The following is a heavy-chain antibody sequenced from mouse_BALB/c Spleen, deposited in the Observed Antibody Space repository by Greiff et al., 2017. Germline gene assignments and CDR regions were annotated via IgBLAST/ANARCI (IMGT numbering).Heavy chain of an antibody. J-gene: IGHJ4*01. CDR3: AKGPLYYRYDEEGYYAMDY. D-gene: IGHD2-14*01. Sequence: VKVVESGPGLVAPSQSLSITCTVSGFSLTSYGVSWVRQPPGKGLEWLGVIWGDGSTNYHSALISRLSISKDNSKSQVFLKLNSLQTDDTATYYCAKGPLYYRYDEEGYYAMDYWGQGTSVTVCS. V-gene: IGHV2-3*01. CDR2: IWGDGST. CDR1: GFSLTSYG.